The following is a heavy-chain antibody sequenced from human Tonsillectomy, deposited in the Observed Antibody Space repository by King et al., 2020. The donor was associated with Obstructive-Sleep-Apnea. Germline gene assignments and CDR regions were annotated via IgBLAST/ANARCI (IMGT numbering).Heavy chain of an antibody. Sequence: VQLVESGGGVVQPGRSLRLSCAASGFTFSSYGMHWVRQAPGKGLEWVAFIRYDGSNKYYADSVKGRFTIPRDNSKNTRYLQMNSLRAEDTAVYYCAKDPARGGSYRELIHFDYWGQGTLVTVSS. CDR2: IRYDGSNK. CDR3: AKDPARGGSYRELIHFDY. J-gene: IGHJ4*02. D-gene: IGHD1-26*01. V-gene: IGHV3-30*02. CDR1: GFTFSSYG.